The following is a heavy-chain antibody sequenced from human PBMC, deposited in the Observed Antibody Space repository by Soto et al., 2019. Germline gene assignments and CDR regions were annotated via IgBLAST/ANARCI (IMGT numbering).Heavy chain of an antibody. CDR2: ISAYNGNT. V-gene: IGHV1-18*01. CDR3: ARGGTTIDY. Sequence: QGQLVQSGAEVKKPGASVKVSCKTSGYTFTNFGLSWVRQAPGQGLEWMGWISAYNGNTNCAQNFQGRVTMTTDTSPSTAYMGLRSLRSDDTAVYYCARGGTTIDYWGQGTPVTVSS. J-gene: IGHJ4*02. CDR1: GYTFTNFG. D-gene: IGHD4-17*01.